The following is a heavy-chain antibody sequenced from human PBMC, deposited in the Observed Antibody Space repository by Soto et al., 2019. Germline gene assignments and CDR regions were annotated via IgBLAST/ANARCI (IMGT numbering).Heavy chain of an antibody. J-gene: IGHJ5*02. CDR1: GDSVSSNIAA. Sequence: PSQTLSLTCAISGDSVSSNIAAWNWIRQSPSRGLEWLGRTYYRSRWYNDYATSVKGRITINPDTSKNQISLQLNSVTPEDTAVYYCARDHTLYDILTGYSTNRFGPWGQGTLVTVSS. CDR3: ARDHTLYDILTGYSTNRFGP. V-gene: IGHV6-1*01. D-gene: IGHD3-9*01. CDR2: TYYRSRWYN.